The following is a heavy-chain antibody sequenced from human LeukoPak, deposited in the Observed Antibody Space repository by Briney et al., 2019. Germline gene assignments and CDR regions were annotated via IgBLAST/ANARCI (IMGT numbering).Heavy chain of an antibody. D-gene: IGHD5-12*01. CDR2: ISSGGGTM. V-gene: IGHV3-48*03. CDR3: ARNSGHDVYDC. J-gene: IGHJ4*02. Sequence: QPGGSLRLSCTASGFTFSSYEMNWVRQAPGKRLEWVADISSGGGTMYYADSVKGRFTISRDNAGNSLFLQMNSLRAEDTAVYYCARNSGHDVYDCWGQGTLVTVSS. CDR1: GFTFSSYE.